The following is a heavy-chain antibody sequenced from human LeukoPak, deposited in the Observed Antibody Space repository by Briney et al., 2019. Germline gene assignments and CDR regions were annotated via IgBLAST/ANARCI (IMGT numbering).Heavy chain of an antibody. Sequence: PGRSLRLSCAASGFTFDDYAMHWVRQTPGKGLEWVSLITSDGGNTYYADSLKGRFTISRDNSKNSLYLQMNSLRTDDTALYYCAKDFDREYRQPWVFDYWGQGTLVTVSS. D-gene: IGHD2-2*01. CDR3: AKDFDREYRQPWVFDY. V-gene: IGHV3-43*01. CDR1: GFTFDDYA. J-gene: IGHJ4*02. CDR2: ITSDGGNT.